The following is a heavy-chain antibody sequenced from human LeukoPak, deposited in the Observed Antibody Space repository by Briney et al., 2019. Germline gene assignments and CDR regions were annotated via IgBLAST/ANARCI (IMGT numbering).Heavy chain of an antibody. CDR2: ISGSGGST. Sequence: GGSLRLSCAASGFTFSFYAMSWVRQAPGKGLEWVSAISGSGGSTYYADSVKGRFTISRDNSKNTLYLQMNSLRAEDTAVYYCAKDLGYYDSSGYPYYFDYWGQGTLVTVSS. D-gene: IGHD3-22*01. CDR3: AKDLGYYDSSGYPYYFDY. V-gene: IGHV3-23*01. CDR1: GFTFSFYA. J-gene: IGHJ4*02.